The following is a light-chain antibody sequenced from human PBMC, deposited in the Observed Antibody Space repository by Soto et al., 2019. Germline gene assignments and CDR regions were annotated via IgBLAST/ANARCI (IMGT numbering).Light chain of an antibody. CDR1: SSDVGGYNY. CDR3: SSYAGSSNLGV. Sequence: QSVLTQPPSASGSPGQSVTISCTGTSSDVGGYNYVSWYQQHPGRAPKLMIYEVSKRPSGVPDRFSGSKSGNTASLTVSGLQPEDEADYYCSSYAGSSNLGVFGGGTKLT. J-gene: IGLJ2*01. CDR2: EVS. V-gene: IGLV2-8*01.